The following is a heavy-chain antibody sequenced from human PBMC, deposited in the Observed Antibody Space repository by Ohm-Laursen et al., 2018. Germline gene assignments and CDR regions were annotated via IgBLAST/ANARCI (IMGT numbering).Heavy chain of an antibody. V-gene: IGHV3-23*01. CDR3: AKDTDLDY. Sequence: SLRLSCAASGFTFSSYAMSWVRQAPGKGLEWVSSISGNAVRTYDADSVKGRFTISRDNSKNTLYLQMNSLRAEDTAVYSCAKDTDLDYWGQGTLVTVSS. CDR2: ISGNAVRT. D-gene: IGHD4-17*01. J-gene: IGHJ4*02. CDR1: GFTFSSYA.